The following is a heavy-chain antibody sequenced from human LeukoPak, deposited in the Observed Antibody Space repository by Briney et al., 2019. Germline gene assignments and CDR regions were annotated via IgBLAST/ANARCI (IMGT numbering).Heavy chain of an antibody. Sequence: GGSLRLSCAASGFTFSSYSMNWVRQAPGKGLEWVSSISSSSYIYYADSVKGRFTISRDNAKNSLYLQMNSLRAEDTALYHCARAHTTNWFDPWGQGTLVTVSS. CDR1: GFTFSSYS. D-gene: IGHD4-17*01. J-gene: IGHJ5*02. V-gene: IGHV3-21*04. CDR3: ARAHTTNWFDP. CDR2: ISSSSYI.